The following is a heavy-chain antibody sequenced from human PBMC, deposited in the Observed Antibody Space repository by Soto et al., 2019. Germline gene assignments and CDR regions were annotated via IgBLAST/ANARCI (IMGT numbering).Heavy chain of an antibody. CDR2: ISYSGST. D-gene: IGHD5-18*01. J-gene: IGHJ6*02. V-gene: IGHV4-59*01. CDR3: ARGHRAMEYYYYYGMDV. Sequence: SETLSLTCSVSGGSISSSFWSWIRQPPGKELEWIGYISYSGSTTYNPSLKSRITLSVDTSKNQFSLRVASVTAADTAVYYCARGHRAMEYYYYYGMDVWDQGTTVTVSS. CDR1: GGSISSSF.